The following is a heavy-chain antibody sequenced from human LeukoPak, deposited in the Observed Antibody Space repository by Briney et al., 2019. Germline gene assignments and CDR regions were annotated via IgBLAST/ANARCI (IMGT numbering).Heavy chain of an antibody. Sequence: SVKVSCKASGGTFSSYAISWVRQAPGQGLEWMGGIIPIFGTANYAQKFQGRVTITADKSTSTAYVELSSLRSEDTAVYYCARDRRDGYIGDAFDIWGQGTMVTVSS. CDR3: ARDRRDGYIGDAFDI. J-gene: IGHJ3*02. CDR1: GGTFSSYA. D-gene: IGHD5-24*01. CDR2: IIPIFGTA. V-gene: IGHV1-69*06.